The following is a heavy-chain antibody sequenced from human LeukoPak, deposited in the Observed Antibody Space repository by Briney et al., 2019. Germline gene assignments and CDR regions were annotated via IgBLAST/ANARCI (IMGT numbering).Heavy chain of an antibody. CDR1: GYSIGSGYY. V-gene: IGHV4-38-2*02. Sequence: SETLSLTCTVSGYSIGSGYYWGWIRQPPGKGLEWIGSIYHSGSTYYNPSLKSRVTISVDTSKNQFSLKLSSVTAADTAVYYCARESYCSGGSCYLRAFDIWGQGTMVTVSS. J-gene: IGHJ3*02. CDR3: ARESYCSGGSCYLRAFDI. D-gene: IGHD2-15*01. CDR2: IYHSGST.